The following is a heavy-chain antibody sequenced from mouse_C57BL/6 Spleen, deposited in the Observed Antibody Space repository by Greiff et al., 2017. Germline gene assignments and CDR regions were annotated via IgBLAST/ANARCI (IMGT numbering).Heavy chain of an antibody. V-gene: IGHV1-15*01. D-gene: IGHD1-1*01. Sequence: VQVVESGAELVRPGASVTLSCKASGYTFTDYEMHWVKQTPVHGLEWIGAIDPETGGTAYNQKFKGKAILTADKSSSTAYMELRSLTSEDSAVYYCTRRDYGSSFYYFDYWGQGTTLTVSS. CDR2: IDPETGGT. J-gene: IGHJ2*01. CDR3: TRRDYGSSFYYFDY. CDR1: GYTFTDYE.